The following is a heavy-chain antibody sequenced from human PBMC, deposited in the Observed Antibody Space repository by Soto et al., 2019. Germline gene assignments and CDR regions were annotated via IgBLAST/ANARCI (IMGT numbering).Heavy chain of an antibody. V-gene: IGHV3-23*01. J-gene: IGHJ5*02. D-gene: IGHD2-15*01. CDR3: ARGLDIVVVVDAYRFDP. CDR1: GFTFSSYA. CDR2: ISGSGGST. Sequence: EVQLLESGGGLVQPGGSLRLSCAASGFTFSSYAMSWVRQAPGKGLEWVSAISGSGGSTYYADSVKGRFTISRDNSKNTLYLQMNSLRAEDTAVYYCARGLDIVVVVDAYRFDPWGQGTLVTVSS.